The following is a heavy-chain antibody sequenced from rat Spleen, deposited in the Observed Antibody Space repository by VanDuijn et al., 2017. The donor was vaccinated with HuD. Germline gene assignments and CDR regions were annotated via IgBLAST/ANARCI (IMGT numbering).Heavy chain of an antibody. CDR3: ARSLYSSPLFDH. CDR1: GFSLTNYG. V-gene: IGHV2-63*01. J-gene: IGHJ2*01. D-gene: IGHD1-2*01. Sequence: QVQLKESGPGLVQPSQTLSLTCTVSGFSLTNYGVSWVRQPPGKGLEWMGRMRYDGDTSYNSALKSRLSISRDTSKNQVFLEMGSLQSDDTAIYYCARSLYSSPLFDHWGQGVMVTVSS. CDR2: MRYDGDT.